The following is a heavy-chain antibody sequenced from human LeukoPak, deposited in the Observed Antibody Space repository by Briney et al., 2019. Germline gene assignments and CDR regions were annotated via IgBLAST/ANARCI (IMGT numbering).Heavy chain of an antibody. CDR3: ARGRYYDSSGYSDYFDY. J-gene: IGHJ4*02. V-gene: IGHV3-11*01. Sequence: LSLTCTVSGGSISSSSYYWGWIRQAPGKGLEWVSYISSSGSTIYYADSVKGRFTISRDNAKNSLYLQMNSLRAEDTAVYYCARGRYYDSSGYSDYFDYWGQGTLVTVSS. CDR2: ISSSGSTI. CDR1: GGSISSSSYY. D-gene: IGHD3-22*01.